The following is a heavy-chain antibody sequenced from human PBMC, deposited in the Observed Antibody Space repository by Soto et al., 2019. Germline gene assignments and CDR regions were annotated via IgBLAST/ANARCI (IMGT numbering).Heavy chain of an antibody. J-gene: IGHJ6*02. Sequence: NPSETLSLTCAVYGGSFSGYYWSWIRQPPGKGLEWIGEINHSGSTNYNPSLKSRVTISVDTSKNQFPLKLSSVTAADTAVYYCARGRAVRSSSSVYYYYYGMDVWGQGTTVTVSS. CDR1: GGSFSGYY. V-gene: IGHV4-34*01. CDR3: ARGRAVRSSSSVYYYYYGMDV. D-gene: IGHD6-6*01. CDR2: INHSGST.